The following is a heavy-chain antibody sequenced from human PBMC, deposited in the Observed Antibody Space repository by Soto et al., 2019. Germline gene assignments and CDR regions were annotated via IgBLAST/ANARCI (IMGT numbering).Heavy chain of an antibody. V-gene: IGHV1-18*01. CDR3: ARDPPAVDY. CDR1: GYTFTSYG. J-gene: IGHJ4*02. CDR2: ISAYNGNT. Sequence: QVQLVQSGAEVKKPGASVKVSCKASGYTFTSYGISWVRQAPGQGLEWMGWISAYNGNTKNAQKLQGRVTMTTDTSTSTAYREMRSLISDDTAVYSCARDPPAVDYWGQGNLVTVSS.